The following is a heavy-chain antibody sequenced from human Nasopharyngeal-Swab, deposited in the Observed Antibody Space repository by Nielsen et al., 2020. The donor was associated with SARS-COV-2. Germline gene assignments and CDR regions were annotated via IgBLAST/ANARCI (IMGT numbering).Heavy chain of an antibody. Sequence: GESLKISCAASGFTFSRYGMHWFRQAPCKGLEWVAVISYDGSNKYYSDSVKGRFTISRDNSKNTLYLQMNSLRAEDTAVYYCAKAGDYGDYSAHYYMDVWGKGTTVTVSS. CDR1: GFTFSRYG. D-gene: IGHD4-17*01. J-gene: IGHJ6*03. CDR2: ISYDGSNK. CDR3: AKAGDYGDYSAHYYMDV. V-gene: IGHV3-30*18.